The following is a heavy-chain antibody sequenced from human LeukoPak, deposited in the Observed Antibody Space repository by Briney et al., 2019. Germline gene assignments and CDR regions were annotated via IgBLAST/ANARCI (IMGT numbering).Heavy chain of an antibody. CDR3: ARTTEGYAGGPGYSYYYYMDV. Sequence: PSETLSLTCAVYGGSFSDYYWSWIRQSPGKGLEWIGEINHSGSTYYNPSLKSRVIISLDTSKSQFSLKLTSATAAGTAVYYCARTTEGYAGGPGYSYYYYMDVWGKGTTVTISS. J-gene: IGHJ6*03. D-gene: IGHD5-12*01. CDR1: GGSFSDYY. CDR2: INHSGST. V-gene: IGHV4-34*01.